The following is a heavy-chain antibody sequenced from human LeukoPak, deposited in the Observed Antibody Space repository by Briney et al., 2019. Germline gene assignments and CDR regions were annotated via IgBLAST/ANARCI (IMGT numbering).Heavy chain of an antibody. CDR2: ISGSGGST. Sequence: GGSLRLSCAASGFTFSSYGMSCVRQAPGKGLEGVSAISGSGGSTYYADSVKGRFTISRDNSQNTLYLEMNNLRAEDTAVYYCAKKLSSGIAVPGAFGYWAQGPLVTVPS. V-gene: IGHV3-23*01. J-gene: IGHJ1*01. CDR3: AKKLSSGIAVPGAFGY. CDR1: GFTFSSYG. D-gene: IGHD6-13*01.